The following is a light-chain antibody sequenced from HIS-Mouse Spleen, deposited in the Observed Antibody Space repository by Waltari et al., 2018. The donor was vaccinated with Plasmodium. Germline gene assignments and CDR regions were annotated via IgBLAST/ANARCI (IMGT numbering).Light chain of an antibody. CDR2: AAS. CDR1: QGISSY. Sequence: DIQLTQSPSFLSASVGDRVTITCRASQGISSYLAWYQQKPVKAPKLLIYAASTLQSGVPSRFSGSGSGTECTLTISSLQPEDFATYYCQQLNSYPLTFGGGTKVEIK. J-gene: IGKJ4*01. V-gene: IGKV1-9*01. CDR3: QQLNSYPLT.